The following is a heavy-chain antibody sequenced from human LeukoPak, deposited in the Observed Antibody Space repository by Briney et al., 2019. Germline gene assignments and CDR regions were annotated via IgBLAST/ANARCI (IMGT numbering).Heavy chain of an antibody. V-gene: IGHV4-39*07. D-gene: IGHD6-19*01. CDR3: ATISYSGWYPDY. CDR2: IYYSGST. J-gene: IGHJ4*02. CDR1: GGSISTYSYY. Sequence: KSSETLSLTCTVSGGSISTYSYYWGWLRQPPGKGPEWIGSIYYSGSTNYNPSLKSRVTISVDTSKNQFSLKLSSVTAADTAVYYCATISYSGWYPDYWGQGTLVTVSS.